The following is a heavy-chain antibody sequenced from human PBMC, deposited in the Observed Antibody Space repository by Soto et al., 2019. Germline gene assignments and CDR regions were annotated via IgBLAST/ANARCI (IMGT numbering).Heavy chain of an antibody. J-gene: IGHJ4*02. CDR2: ISGSGGST. CDR1: GFTFSSYA. Sequence: GGSLRLSCAASGFTFSSYAMSWVRQAPGKGLEWVSAISGSGGSTYYADSVKGRFTISRDNSKNTLYLQMNSLRAEDTAVYYCAKYVLLWFGELSGFDYRGQGTLVTVSS. V-gene: IGHV3-23*01. CDR3: AKYVLLWFGELSGFDY. D-gene: IGHD3-10*01.